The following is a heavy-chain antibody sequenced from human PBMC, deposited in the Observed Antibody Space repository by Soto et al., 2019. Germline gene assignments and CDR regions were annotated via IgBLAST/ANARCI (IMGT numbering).Heavy chain of an antibody. CDR3: AKDKGAPMAYYFDY. D-gene: IGHD3-10*01. V-gene: IGHV3-23*01. Sequence: LRLSCAASRFTFSSYAMSWVRQAPGKGLEWVSAIGISGGSTYYADSVKGRFTISRDNSKNTLYLQMNSMRAEDTAVYYCAKDKGAPMAYYFDYWGQGTLVTVSS. CDR1: RFTFSSYA. CDR2: IGISGGST. J-gene: IGHJ4*02.